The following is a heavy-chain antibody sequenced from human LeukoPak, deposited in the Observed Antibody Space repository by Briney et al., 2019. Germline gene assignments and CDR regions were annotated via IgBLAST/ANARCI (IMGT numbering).Heavy chain of an antibody. V-gene: IGHV4-39*01. Sequence: SETLSLTCTVSGGSIRGDTSYWGWIRQPPGTGLEWVGNIFYSGSTSYNPSLKSRVTISVDTSKNQFSLKLTSVTAADTAVYYCARRLDYGDYRDYFDYWGQGTLVTVSS. J-gene: IGHJ4*02. D-gene: IGHD4-17*01. CDR2: IFYSGST. CDR3: ARRLDYGDYRDYFDY. CDR1: GGSIRGDTSY.